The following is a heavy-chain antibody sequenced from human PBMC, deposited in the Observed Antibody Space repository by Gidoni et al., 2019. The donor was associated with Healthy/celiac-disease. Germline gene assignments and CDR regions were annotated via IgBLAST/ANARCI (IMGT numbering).Heavy chain of an antibody. D-gene: IGHD2-15*01. J-gene: IGHJ4*02. CDR2: INEDGSEK. CDR3: ARADGYSFQDY. CDR1: GSTFSSYW. V-gene: IGHV3-7*01. Sequence: EVQLVESGGGLVQPGGSLRLSGAAPGSTFSSYWMSWVRQGPGKGLEWVANINEDGSEKYYVDSVKGRFTISRDNAKNSLYLQMSSLRAEDTAVYFCARADGYSFQDYWGQGTLVTVSS.